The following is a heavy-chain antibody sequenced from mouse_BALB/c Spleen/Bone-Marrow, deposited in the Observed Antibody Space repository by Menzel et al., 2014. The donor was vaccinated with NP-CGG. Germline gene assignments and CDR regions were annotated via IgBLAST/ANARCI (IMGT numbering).Heavy chain of an antibody. CDR1: GFTFSTYA. V-gene: IGHV5-9-1*01. CDR2: ISRGGSYI. D-gene: IGHD2-1*01. Sequence: EVKLVESGGGLAKPGGSLKLSCAASGFTFSTYAMSWVRQTPEKRLEWVATISRGGSYIYYPDSVKGRFTISRDNAKNTLYLQMSSPGSEDTAIYYCARRYGNYGNFDVWGAGTTVTVSS. CDR3: ARRYGNYGNFDV. J-gene: IGHJ1*01.